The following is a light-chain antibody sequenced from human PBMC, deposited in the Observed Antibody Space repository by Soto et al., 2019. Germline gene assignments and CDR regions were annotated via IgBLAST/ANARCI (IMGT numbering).Light chain of an antibody. CDR1: SSDVGSYNL. Sequence: QSALTQPASVSGSPGQSITISCTGTSSDVGSYNLVSWYQQHPGKAPKLMIYEVSKRPSGVSNRFSGSKSGNTASLTISGLQAEDGAYYYCCSHAGSTIFYVFGTGTMVTVL. V-gene: IGLV2-23*02. J-gene: IGLJ1*01. CDR2: EVS. CDR3: CSHAGSTIFYV.